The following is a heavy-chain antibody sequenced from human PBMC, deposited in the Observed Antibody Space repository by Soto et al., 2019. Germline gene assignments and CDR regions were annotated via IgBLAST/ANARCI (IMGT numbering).Heavy chain of an antibody. CDR1: GYTFTSYY. J-gene: IGHJ6*02. Sequence: GASVKVSFKASGYTFTSYYMHWVRQAPGQGLEWMGIINPSGGSTSYAQKFQGRVTMTRDTSTSTVYMELSSLRSEDTAVYYCATGWYSGIQGRGVYSSYGLDVWGQATTVSGAS. CDR3: ATGWYSGIQGRGVYSSYGLDV. D-gene: IGHD1-26*01. V-gene: IGHV1-46*01. CDR2: INPSGGST.